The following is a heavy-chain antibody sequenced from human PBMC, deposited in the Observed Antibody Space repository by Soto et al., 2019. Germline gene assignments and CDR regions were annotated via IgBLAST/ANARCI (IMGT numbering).Heavy chain of an antibody. CDR1: GGSISSYY. CDR3: ARGSSSWEVKYYYYGMDV. D-gene: IGHD6-13*01. Sequence: SETLSLTCTVSGGSISSYYWSWIRQPPGKGLEWIGYIYYSGSTNYNPSLKSRVTISVDTSKNQFSLKLSSVTAADTAVYYYARGSSSWEVKYYYYGMDVWGQGTTVTVSS. CDR2: IYYSGST. V-gene: IGHV4-59*01. J-gene: IGHJ6*02.